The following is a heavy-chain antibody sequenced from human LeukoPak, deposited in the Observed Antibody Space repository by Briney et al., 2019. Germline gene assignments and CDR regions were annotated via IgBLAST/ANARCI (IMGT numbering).Heavy chain of an antibody. CDR1: VLTFSSYV. CDR3: ARKMMSYHDSSGYPMPPVS. CDR2: ISFDGTNK. V-gene: IGHV3-30-3*01. Sequence: GGSLRLSCAASVLTFSSYVLHWVGQAAGKGLEWVGVISFDGTNKYYADFVKGRFTISRDESHNTLYLQMASLKAEETAVSYCARKMMSYHDSSGYPMPPVSWGQGTLVTVSS. D-gene: IGHD3-22*01. J-gene: IGHJ5*02.